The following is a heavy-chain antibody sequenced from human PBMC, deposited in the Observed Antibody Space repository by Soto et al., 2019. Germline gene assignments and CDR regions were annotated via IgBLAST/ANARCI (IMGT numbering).Heavy chain of an antibody. J-gene: IGHJ3*01. Sequence: GGSLRLSCAASGFAISSYSTSWVRQAPGKGLDWVSSISGDGGSTYYADSVKGRFTISRDNSKNTLYLQMNSLRAEDTAVYYCATLGGWDYGVPFDVWGQGTVVTVSS. CDR1: GFAISSYS. D-gene: IGHD4-17*01. V-gene: IGHV3-23*01. CDR2: ISGDGGST. CDR3: ATLGGWDYGVPFDV.